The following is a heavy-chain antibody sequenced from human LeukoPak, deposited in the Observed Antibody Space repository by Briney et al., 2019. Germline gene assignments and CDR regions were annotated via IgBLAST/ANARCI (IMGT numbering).Heavy chain of an antibody. CDR1: GGSFSGYY. V-gene: IGHV4-34*01. Sequence: SETLSLTXAVYGGSFSGYYWSWICQPPGKGLEWIGEINHSGSTNYNPSLKSRVTISVDTSKNQFSLKLSSVTAADTAVYYCARDSTVTRKIDYWGQGTLVTVSS. CDR3: ARDSTVTRKIDY. CDR2: INHSGST. J-gene: IGHJ4*02. D-gene: IGHD4-17*01.